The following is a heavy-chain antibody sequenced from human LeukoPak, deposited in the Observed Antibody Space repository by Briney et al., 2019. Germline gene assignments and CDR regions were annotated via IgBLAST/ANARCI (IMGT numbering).Heavy chain of an antibody. CDR2: INHSGST. J-gene: IGHJ5*02. D-gene: IGHD5-12*01. Sequence: SXXXWSXLRRPXGKGLEWLGEINHSGSTNYNPSLKRRVTISVDTSKNQFSLKLSSVTAADTAVYYCASKLRSPRNWFDPWGQGTLVTVSS. V-gene: IGHV4-34*01. CDR1: SXXX. CDR3: ASKLRSPRNWFDP.